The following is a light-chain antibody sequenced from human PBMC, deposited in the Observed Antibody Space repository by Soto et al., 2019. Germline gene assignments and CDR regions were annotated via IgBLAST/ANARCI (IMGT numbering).Light chain of an antibody. Sequence: EIVLTQSPAALSLSPGERATLSCRASQTVSRSLAWYQQKPGQAPRLLIYAASTRATGIPDRFSGSGSGTDFTLTISGLQSEDFAVYYCQQYIDWPPYTLGQGTRLEIK. V-gene: IGKV3D-15*01. CDR1: QTVSRS. CDR3: QQYIDWPPYT. CDR2: AAS. J-gene: IGKJ5*01.